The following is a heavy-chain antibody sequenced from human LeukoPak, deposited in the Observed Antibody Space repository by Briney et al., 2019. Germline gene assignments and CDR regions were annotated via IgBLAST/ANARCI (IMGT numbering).Heavy chain of an antibody. J-gene: IGHJ2*01. CDR3: AKNLFGSEAFSWYFDL. CDR1: GFTFSSYE. CDR2: ISIDGKTI. D-gene: IGHD3-16*01. V-gene: IGHV3-48*03. Sequence: PGGSLRLSCAASGFTFSSYEMDWVRQAPGKGLEWVSYISIDGKTIHYADSVKGRVTISRDNSKNTLYLQMYDLRVEDTAVCSCAKNLFGSEAFSWYFDLWGRGTLVTVSS.